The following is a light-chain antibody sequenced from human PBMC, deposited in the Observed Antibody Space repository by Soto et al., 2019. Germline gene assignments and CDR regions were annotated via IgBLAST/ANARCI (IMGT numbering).Light chain of an antibody. CDR3: SSHKNSRFV. V-gene: IGLV2-14*03. CDR2: DVS. J-gene: IGLJ2*01. CDR1: SSDVGGYNY. Sequence: QSVLTQPASVSGSPGQSITISCTGTSSDVGGYNYVSWYQQHPGKAPKLMIYDVSNRPSGVSNRFSGSKSGNTASLTISGLQAEDEADYYCSSHKNSRFVFGGGTKVTVL.